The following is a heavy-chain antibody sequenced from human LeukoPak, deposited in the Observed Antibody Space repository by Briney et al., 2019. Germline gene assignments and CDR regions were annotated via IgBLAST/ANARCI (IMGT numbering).Heavy chain of an antibody. Sequence: GGSLRLSCAASGFTFSSYGMQWVRQAPGKGLEWVAVISYDGNNKYYADSVKGRFTISRDNSKNTLYLQMNSLRAEDTAVYYCAKGSTMIVVVPDYWGQGTLVTVSS. CDR2: ISYDGNNK. V-gene: IGHV3-30*18. D-gene: IGHD3-22*01. CDR1: GFTFSSYG. J-gene: IGHJ4*02. CDR3: AKGSTMIVVVPDY.